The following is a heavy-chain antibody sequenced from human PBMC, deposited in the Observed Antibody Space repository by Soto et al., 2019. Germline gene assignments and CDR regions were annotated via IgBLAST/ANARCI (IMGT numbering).Heavy chain of an antibody. D-gene: IGHD6-13*01. V-gene: IGHV1-69*12. CDR1: GGTFSSYA. CDR3: ARETYSSSWYGAGLAV. J-gene: IGHJ6*02. Sequence: QVQLVQSGAEVKKPGSSVKVSCKASGGTFSSYAISWVRQAPGQGLEWMGGIIPIFGTANYAQKFQGRVTITAAGYTSTAYLGLSSLRSEDTAVYYCARETYSSSWYGAGLAVWGQGTTVTVSS. CDR2: IIPIFGTA.